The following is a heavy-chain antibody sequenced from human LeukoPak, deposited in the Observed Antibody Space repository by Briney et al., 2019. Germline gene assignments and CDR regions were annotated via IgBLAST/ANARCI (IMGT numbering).Heavy chain of an antibody. Sequence: GGSLRLSCAASGFIFSQYSINWVRQAPGKGLEWVSHIRSTGDTFYADSVKGRFTISRDNAGNSLYLRMNSLRAEDTAMYYCARDAGNSGYGCDLWGQGTLVTVSS. J-gene: IGHJ5*02. D-gene: IGHD5-12*01. V-gene: IGHV3-48*01. CDR2: IRSTGDT. CDR3: ARDAGNSGYGCDL. CDR1: GFIFSQYS.